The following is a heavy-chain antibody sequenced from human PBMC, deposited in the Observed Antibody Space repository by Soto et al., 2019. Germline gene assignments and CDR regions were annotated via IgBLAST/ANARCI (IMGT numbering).Heavy chain of an antibody. CDR3: AREGGITIFFASWYFDL. Sequence: WGSLRLSCAASGFTFSSYSMNWVRQAPGKGLEWVSSISSSSSYIYYADSVKGRFTISRDNDKNSLYLQMNSLGAEDTAVYCCAREGGITIFFASWYFDLWGRGTLVTVSS. V-gene: IGHV3-21*01. D-gene: IGHD3-9*01. CDR1: GFTFSSYS. J-gene: IGHJ2*01. CDR2: ISSSSSYI.